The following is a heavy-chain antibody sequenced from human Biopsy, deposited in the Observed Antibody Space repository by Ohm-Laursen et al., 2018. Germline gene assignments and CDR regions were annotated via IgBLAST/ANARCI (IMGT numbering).Heavy chain of an antibody. CDR1: GFTFKNDN. J-gene: IGHJ2*01. Sequence: SLRLSCAASGFTFKNDNMHWVRQAPDKGLEWVAAIYNDGINEYYADSVKGRFTISRDDSKNTLYLQMNSLRVEDTAVFYCARDLRGHWFFDLWGRGTLVTVSS. D-gene: IGHD5/OR15-5a*01. V-gene: IGHV3-33*01. CDR3: ARDLRGHWFFDL. CDR2: IYNDGINE.